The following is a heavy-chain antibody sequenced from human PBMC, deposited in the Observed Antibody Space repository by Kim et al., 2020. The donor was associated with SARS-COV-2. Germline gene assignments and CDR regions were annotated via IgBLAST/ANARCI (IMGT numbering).Heavy chain of an antibody. CDR2: ISYSGTTI. CDR3: AREGVGAYYYYHGMDV. CDR1: GFTFSSYE. Sequence: GGSLRLSCAASGFTFSSYEMNWVRQATGKGLEWVSYISYSGTTIYYADSVKGRFTISRDNAKNSLYLQMNSLRAEDTAVYYCAREGVGAYYYYHGMDVWGQGTTVTVSS. J-gene: IGHJ6*02. V-gene: IGHV3-48*03. D-gene: IGHD1-26*01.